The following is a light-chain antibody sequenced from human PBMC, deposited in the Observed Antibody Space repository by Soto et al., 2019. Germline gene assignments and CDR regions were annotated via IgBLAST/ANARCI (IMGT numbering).Light chain of an antibody. V-gene: IGLV1-40*01. CDR2: GNS. CDR1: SSNIGAGYD. J-gene: IGLJ1*01. CDR3: QSYDSSLSGYV. Sequence: QSVLKQPPSGSGAPGQRVTISCTGSSSNIGAGYDVHWYQQLPGTAPKLLIYGNSNRPSGVPDRFSGSKSGTSASLAITGLQAEDEADYYCQSYDSSLSGYVFGTGTKVTVL.